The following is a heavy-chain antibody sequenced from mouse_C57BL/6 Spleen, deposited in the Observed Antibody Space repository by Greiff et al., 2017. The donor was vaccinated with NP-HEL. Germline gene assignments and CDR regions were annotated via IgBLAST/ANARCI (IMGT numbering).Heavy chain of an antibody. D-gene: IGHD2-5*01. V-gene: IGHV1-69*01. J-gene: IGHJ3*01. CDR1: GYTFTSYW. Sequence: QVQLQQPGAELVMPGASVKLSCKASGYTFTSYWMHWVKQRPGQGLEWIGEIDPSDSYTNYNQKFKGKSTLTVDKSSSTAYMQLSSLTSEDSAVYYGTAYYSNYGFADWGQGTLVTVSA. CDR3: TAYYSNYGFAD. CDR2: IDPSDSYT.